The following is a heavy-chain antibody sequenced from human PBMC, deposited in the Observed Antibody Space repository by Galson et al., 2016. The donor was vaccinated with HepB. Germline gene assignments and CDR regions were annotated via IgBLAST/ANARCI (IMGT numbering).Heavy chain of an antibody. D-gene: IGHD2-8*01. V-gene: IGHV2-70*01. J-gene: IGHJ4*02. CDR1: GFSLSSSGMS. CDR3: ARAANGRHFDN. CDR2: IDWDDEK. Sequence: PALVKPTQTLTLTCTFSGFSLSSSGMSVAWIRQPPGKTLEWLALIDWDDEKYYRSSLKTRLTISKDTPKNEVVLTMTNMDPVDTGTYYCARAANGRHFDNWGQGTQVTVSS.